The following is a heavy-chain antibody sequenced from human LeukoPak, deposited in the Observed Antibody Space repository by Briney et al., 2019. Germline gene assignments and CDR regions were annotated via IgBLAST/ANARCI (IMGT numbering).Heavy chain of an antibody. V-gene: IGHV4-59*01. CDR1: GGSISSYY. D-gene: IGHD2-2*01. J-gene: IGHJ5*02. CDR2: IYYSGST. CDR3: ARLKRGYCSSTSCYGAWFDP. Sequence: SETLSLTCTVSGGSISSYYWNWIRQPPGKGLEWIGYIYYSGSTNYNPSLKSRVTISVDTSLKLSSVTAADTAVYYCARLKRGYCSSTSCYGAWFDPWGQGTLVTVSS.